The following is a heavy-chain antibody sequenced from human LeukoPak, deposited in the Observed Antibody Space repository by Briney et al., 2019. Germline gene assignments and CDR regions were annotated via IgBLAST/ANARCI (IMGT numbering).Heavy chain of an antibody. Sequence: SETLSLTCTVSGGSISTDYWSWIRQPPGKGLEWIGYISYSGTTNYNPSLKSRVTTSVDTSKSQFSLKLSSVTAADTAVYYCARGQPQRYSSGWYVNWFDPWGQGTLVTVSS. V-gene: IGHV4-59*01. D-gene: IGHD6-19*01. CDR1: GGSISTDY. CDR3: ARGQPQRYSSGWYVNWFDP. CDR2: ISYSGTT. J-gene: IGHJ5*02.